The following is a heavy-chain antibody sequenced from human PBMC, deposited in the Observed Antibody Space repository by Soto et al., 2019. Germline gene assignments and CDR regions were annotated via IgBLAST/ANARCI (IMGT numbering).Heavy chain of an antibody. CDR2: IYYSGST. CDR3: ARRYGGNFDY. Sequence: GSLRLSCAASGFTFSTYAMIWVRQAPGKGLEWIGYIYYSGSTNYNPSLKSRVTISVDTSKNQFSLKLTSVTAADTAVYYCARRYGGNFDYWGQGTLVTVSS. V-gene: IGHV4-59*01. J-gene: IGHJ4*02. CDR1: GFTFSTYA. D-gene: IGHD1-26*01.